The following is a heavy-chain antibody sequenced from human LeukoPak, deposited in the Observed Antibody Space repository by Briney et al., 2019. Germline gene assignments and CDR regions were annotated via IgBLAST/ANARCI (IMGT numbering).Heavy chain of an antibody. CDR1: GFTFSSYA. D-gene: IGHD6-13*01. Sequence: PGGSLRLSCAASGFTFSSYAMNWVRQAPGKGLEWVSYISSSSSTIYYADSVKGRFTISRDNAKNSLYLQMNSLRSEDTAVYYCARVYGSSSWYLRTYYYYGMDVWGQGTTVTVSS. J-gene: IGHJ6*02. CDR2: ISSSSSTI. CDR3: ARVYGSSSWYLRTYYYYGMDV. V-gene: IGHV3-48*04.